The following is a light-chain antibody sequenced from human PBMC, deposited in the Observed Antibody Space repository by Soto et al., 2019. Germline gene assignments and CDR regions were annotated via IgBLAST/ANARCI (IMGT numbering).Light chain of an antibody. V-gene: IGKV1-39*01. CDR2: AAS. CDR3: QQSYTTPFT. Sequence: DIQMTQSPSSLSASVGDRVTITCRASQSITNFLNWYQQKPEKAPRLLMYAASSLQSGVLSRFSGSGSGTDFTLTISSLQPEDFATYYCQQSYTTPFTFGQGTKLEIK. CDR1: QSITNF. J-gene: IGKJ2*01.